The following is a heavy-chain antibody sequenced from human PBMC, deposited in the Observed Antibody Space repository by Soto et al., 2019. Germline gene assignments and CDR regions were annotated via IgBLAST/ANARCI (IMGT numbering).Heavy chain of an antibody. CDR2: IFHSGST. CDR3: AHRPIVGAAI. J-gene: IGHJ4*02. V-gene: IGHV4-4*02. CDR1: GGSISNSNW. Sequence: QVQLQESGPGLVKPSWTLSLTCAVFGGSISNSNWWTWVRQPPGKGLDWIGEIFHSGSTNYNSSLMGRVTISVDKANIQFSLKLRSVTAAATAVYYCAHRPIVGAAIWGQGTLVTVSS. D-gene: IGHD1-26*01.